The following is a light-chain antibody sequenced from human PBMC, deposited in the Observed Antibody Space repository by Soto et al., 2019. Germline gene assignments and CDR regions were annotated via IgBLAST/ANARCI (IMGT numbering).Light chain of an antibody. CDR3: SSFTSSSTEV. V-gene: IGLV2-14*01. CDR1: SSDVGGYNY. J-gene: IGLJ7*01. Sequence: QSVLTQPASVSGSPGQSITISCTGTSSDVGGYNYVSWYQQHPGKAPKVMIYEVSNRPSGVSNRFSGSKSGNTAALTISGLQTENEADYYCSSFTSSSTEVFGGGTQLTV. CDR2: EVS.